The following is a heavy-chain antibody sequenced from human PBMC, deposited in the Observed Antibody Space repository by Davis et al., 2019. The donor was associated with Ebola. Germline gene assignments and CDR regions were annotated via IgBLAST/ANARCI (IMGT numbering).Heavy chain of an antibody. CDR2: IYTSGST. J-gene: IGHJ4*02. CDR1: GGSISSYY. V-gene: IGHV4-4*07. CDR3: ARGRGYCSSTSCYSDFDY. D-gene: IGHD2-2*01. Sequence: PGGSLRLSCTVSGGSISSYYWSWIRQPAGKGLEWIGRIYTSGSTNYNPSLKSRVTMSVDTSKNQFSLKLSSVTAADTAVYYCARGRGYCSSTSCYSDFDYWGQGTLVTVSS.